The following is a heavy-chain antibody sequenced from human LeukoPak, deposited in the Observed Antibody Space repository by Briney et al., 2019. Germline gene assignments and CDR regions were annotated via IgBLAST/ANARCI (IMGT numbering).Heavy chain of an antibody. V-gene: IGHV3-21*01. CDR2: ISGSRTYI. Sequence: GGSLRLSCAASGFTFSTYSMHWVRQAPGKGLEWVSSISGSRTYIYYADSLKGRFTISRDNAKSSLYLQMNTLRAEDTGVYYCARDRDSSGCLDYWGQGILVTVSS. D-gene: IGHD3-22*01. CDR3: ARDRDSSGCLDY. J-gene: IGHJ4*02. CDR1: GFTFSTYS.